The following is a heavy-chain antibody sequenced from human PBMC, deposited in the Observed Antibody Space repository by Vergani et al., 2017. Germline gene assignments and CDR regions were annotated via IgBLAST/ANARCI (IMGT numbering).Heavy chain of an antibody. J-gene: IGHJ5*02. V-gene: IGHV4-39*01. CDR3: ATTSGSYLNWFDP. CDR2: IYYSGST. CDR1: GGSISSSSYY. Sequence: QLQLQESGPGLVKPSETLSLTCTVSGGSISSSSYYWGWIRQPPGKGLEWIGSIYYSGSTYYNPSLKSRVTISVDTSKNQFSLKLSSVTAADTAVYYCATTSGSYLNWFDPWGQGTLVTVSS. D-gene: IGHD1-26*01.